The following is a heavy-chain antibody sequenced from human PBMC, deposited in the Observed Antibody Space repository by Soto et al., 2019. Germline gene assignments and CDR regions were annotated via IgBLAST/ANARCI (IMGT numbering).Heavy chain of an antibody. V-gene: IGHV4-39*01. CDR3: ARLLYYDFWSGPSYYYYYMDV. CDR1: GGSISSSSYY. CDR2: IYYSGST. J-gene: IGHJ6*03. D-gene: IGHD3-3*01. Sequence: SETMSLNCTVSGGSISSSSYYWGWNRQPPGKGLEWIGSIYYSGSTYYNPSLKSRVTISVDTSKNQFSLKLSSVTAADTAVYYCARLLYYDFWSGPSYYYYYMDVWGKGTTVTVSS.